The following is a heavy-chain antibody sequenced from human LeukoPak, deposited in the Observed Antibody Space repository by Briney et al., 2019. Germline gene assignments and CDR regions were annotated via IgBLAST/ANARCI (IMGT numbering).Heavy chain of an antibody. J-gene: IGHJ3*02. Sequence: GGSLRLSCAASGFTFDDYAMHWVRQAPGKGLEWVSGISWNSGSIGYADSVKGRFTISRDNAKNSLYLQMNSLRAEDTAVYYCARDRYSSGWGAAFDIWGQGTMVTVSS. V-gene: IGHV3-9*01. CDR2: ISWNSGSI. CDR1: GFTFDDYA. CDR3: ARDRYSSGWGAAFDI. D-gene: IGHD6-19*01.